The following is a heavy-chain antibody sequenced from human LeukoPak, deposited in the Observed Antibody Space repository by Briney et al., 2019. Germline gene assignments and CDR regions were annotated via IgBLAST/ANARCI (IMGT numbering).Heavy chain of an antibody. D-gene: IGHD5-24*01. Sequence: GGSLRLSCASSGFTFSSYWMTWVRQAPGKGLEWVANLKQDGSEKYYVDSVKGRFTISRDNAKSSLYLQMDRLRAEDTAVYYCARMMASIPRGVPDYWGQGTLVTVSS. V-gene: IGHV3-7*01. CDR1: GFTFSSYW. J-gene: IGHJ4*02. CDR3: ARMMASIPRGVPDY. CDR2: LKQDGSEK.